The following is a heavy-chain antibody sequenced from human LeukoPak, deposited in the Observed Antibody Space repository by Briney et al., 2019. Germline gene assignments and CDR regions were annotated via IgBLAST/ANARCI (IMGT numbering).Heavy chain of an antibody. V-gene: IGHV4-31*03. Sequence: PSETLSLTCTVSGGSISSGGYYWSWIRQHPGKGLEWIGYIYYSGSTYYNPSLKSRVTISVDTSKNQFSLKLSSVTAADTAVYYCARGFTMIVALDAFDIGGQGTMVTVSS. D-gene: IGHD3-22*01. CDR2: IYYSGST. CDR3: ARGFTMIVALDAFDI. CDR1: GGSISSGGYY. J-gene: IGHJ3*02.